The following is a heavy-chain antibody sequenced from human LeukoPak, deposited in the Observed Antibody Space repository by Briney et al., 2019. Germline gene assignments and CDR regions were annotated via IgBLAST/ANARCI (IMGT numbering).Heavy chain of an antibody. Sequence: AETLSLTCAVYGGSFSGYYWSWIRQPPGKGLEWIGEINHSGSTNYNPSLKSRVTISVDTSKNQSSLKLSSVTAADTAVYYCARPAGRYYYGSGSYYHYWGQGTLVTVSS. V-gene: IGHV4-34*01. CDR1: GGSFSGYY. D-gene: IGHD3-10*01. CDR3: ARPAGRYYYGSGSYYHY. CDR2: INHSGST. J-gene: IGHJ4*02.